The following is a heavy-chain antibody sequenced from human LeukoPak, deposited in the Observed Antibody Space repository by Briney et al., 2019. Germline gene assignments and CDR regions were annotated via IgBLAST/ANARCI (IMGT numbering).Heavy chain of an antibody. D-gene: IGHD6-13*01. V-gene: IGHV3-21*01. CDR3: ARGSEIAAAVSYFDY. J-gene: IGHJ4*02. CDR2: ISGSTTYI. Sequence: GGSLRLSCVASGFTFSRCGMNWVRQAPGKGLEWVSSISGSTTYIYYADSVKGRFTISRDNAKNSLYLQMNSLRAEDTAVYYCARGSEIAAAVSYFDYWGQGTLVTVSS. CDR1: GFTFSRCG.